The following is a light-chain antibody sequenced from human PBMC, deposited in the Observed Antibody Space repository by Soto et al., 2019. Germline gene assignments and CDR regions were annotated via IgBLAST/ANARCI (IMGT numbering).Light chain of an antibody. J-gene: IGKJ3*01. CDR3: QQLHRYPS. V-gene: IGKV1-9*01. Sequence: DIQLTQSPSFLSASVGDRVTITCRSSQGISSYLAWYQQKPGKAPKLLIYAASTLQSGVPSRFSGSGSGTEFTLTISSLQPEDFATYYCQQLHRYPSFGPGTKVDIK. CDR2: AAS. CDR1: QGISSY.